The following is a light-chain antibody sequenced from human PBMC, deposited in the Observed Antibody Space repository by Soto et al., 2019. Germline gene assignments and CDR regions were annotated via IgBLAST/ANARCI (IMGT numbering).Light chain of an antibody. J-gene: IGLJ1*01. CDR1: SSNIGSYT. V-gene: IGLV1-44*01. CDR2: SNN. CDR3: SAWDDSLNGLYV. Sequence: QSVLTQPPSASGTPGQRVTTSCSGSSSNIGSYTVNWYQQLPGTAPKLFIYSNNQRPSGVPDRFSGSKSGTSASLAISGLQSEDEADYYCSAWDDSLNGLYVFGTGTKVTVL.